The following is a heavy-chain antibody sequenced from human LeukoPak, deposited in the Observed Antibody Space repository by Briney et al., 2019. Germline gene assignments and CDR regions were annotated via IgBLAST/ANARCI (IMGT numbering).Heavy chain of an antibody. D-gene: IGHD3-22*01. V-gene: IGHV4-31*03. CDR3: ARDSTYEKYAFDI. J-gene: IGHJ3*02. CDR2: IYYSGST. Sequence: PSETLSLTCIVSGGSISSGGYYWSWIRQHPGKGLEWIGYIYYSGSTYYNPSLKSRVTISVDTSKNQFSLKLSSVTAADTAVYYCARDSTYEKYAFDIWGQGTMVTVSS. CDR1: GGSISSGGYY.